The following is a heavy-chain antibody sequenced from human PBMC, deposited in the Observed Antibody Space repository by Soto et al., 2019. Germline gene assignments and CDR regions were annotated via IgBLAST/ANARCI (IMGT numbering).Heavy chain of an antibody. V-gene: IGHV4-39*01. Sequence: QLQLHESGPGLVKTSETLSLTCAVSGDSMSSSDYYWGWLRQPPGKGMAWVGGIYYSGSTYYNPSLHRRSAIAVDTSKNQFSLMWKSGSAADTAIYCWARRTVNIRTFYSGLKTRCFDYWGQGAPVTVSS. J-gene: IGHJ4*02. CDR2: IYYSGST. D-gene: IGHD6-19*01. CDR1: GDSMSSSDYY. CDR3: ARRTVNIRTFYSGLKTRCFDY.